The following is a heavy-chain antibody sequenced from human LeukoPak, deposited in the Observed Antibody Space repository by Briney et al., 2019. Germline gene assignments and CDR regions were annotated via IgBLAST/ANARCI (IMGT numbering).Heavy chain of an antibody. CDR3: AKGYVTRNYFDY. D-gene: IGHD3-10*02. Sequence: GGSLRLSCAASGFTFSNSAISWVRQAPGKGLEWVSAISGSGGTTYYADSVKGRFTISRDNSKNTLYLQMSSLRAEDTAVYYCAKGYVTRNYFDYWGQGTLVTISS. CDR1: GFTFSNSA. V-gene: IGHV3-23*01. J-gene: IGHJ4*02. CDR2: ISGSGGTT.